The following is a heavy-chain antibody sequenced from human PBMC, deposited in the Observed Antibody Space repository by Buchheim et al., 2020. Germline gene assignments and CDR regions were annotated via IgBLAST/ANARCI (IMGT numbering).Heavy chain of an antibody. CDR2: IKPDGSQK. CDR1: GFTFSTHW. V-gene: IGHV3-7*01. CDR3: ANAPAAAGIY. J-gene: IGHJ4*02. Sequence: EVQLVESGGGLVQPGGSLRLSCAASGFTFSTHWMTWVRQAPGKGLEWLANIKPDGSQKHYVDSVKGRFTISRDNAKNSLSLQMNSLRAEDRAVYYCANAPAAAGIYWGQG. D-gene: IGHD6-13*01.